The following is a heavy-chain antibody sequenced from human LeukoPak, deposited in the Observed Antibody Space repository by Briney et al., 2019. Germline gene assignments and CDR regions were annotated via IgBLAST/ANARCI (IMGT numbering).Heavy chain of an antibody. Sequence: SETLSLTCAVYGGSFSGYYWSWIRQPPGKGLEWIGEINHSGSTNYNPSLKSRVTISVDTSKNQFSLKLSSVTAADTAVYYCARGTGYCSSTSCPQNSDYWGQGTLVTVSS. V-gene: IGHV4-34*01. D-gene: IGHD2-2*01. J-gene: IGHJ4*02. CDR2: INHSGST. CDR3: ARGTGYCSSTSCPQNSDY. CDR1: GGSFSGYY.